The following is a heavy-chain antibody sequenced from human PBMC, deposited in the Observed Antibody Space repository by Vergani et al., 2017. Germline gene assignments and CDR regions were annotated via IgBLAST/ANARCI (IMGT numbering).Heavy chain of an antibody. CDR2: INSDGSST. V-gene: IGHV3-74*01. CDR1: GFTFSSYS. D-gene: IGHD5-12*01. J-gene: IGHJ3*02. Sequence: EVQLVESGGGLVQPGGSLRLSCAASGFTFSSYSMNWVRQAPGKGLVWVSRINSDGSSTSYADSVKGRFTISRDNAKNTLYLQMNSLRAEDTAVYYCAREGVATWDAFDIWGQGTMVTVSS. CDR3: AREGVATWDAFDI.